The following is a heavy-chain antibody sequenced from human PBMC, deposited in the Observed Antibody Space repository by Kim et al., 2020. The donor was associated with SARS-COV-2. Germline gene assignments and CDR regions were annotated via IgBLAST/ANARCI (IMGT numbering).Heavy chain of an antibody. CDR1: GGSISSGAYY. D-gene: IGHD5-18*01. CDR2: NYYSGST. V-gene: IGHV4-31*03. CDR3: ARDVTPSTGAFDF. J-gene: IGHJ3*01. Sequence: SETLSLTCTVSGGSISSGAYYWSCLRQHPGKVLEWIGYNYYSGSTNYNPSLKSRVTMSVATSKNQFSLNPNSVSDADTAVYYCARDVTPSTGAFDFWG.